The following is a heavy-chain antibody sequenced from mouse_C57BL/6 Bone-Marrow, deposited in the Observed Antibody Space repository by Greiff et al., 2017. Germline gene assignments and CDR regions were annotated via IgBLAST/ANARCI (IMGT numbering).Heavy chain of an antibody. Sequence: VMLVESGAELVRPGTSVKVSCKASGYAFTNYLIEWVKQRPGQGLEWIGVINPGSGGTNYNEKFKGKATLTADKSSSTAYIQLSSLTSEDSAVYFCARREYGNYEDAMDYWGQGTSVTVSS. CDR3: ARREYGNYEDAMDY. J-gene: IGHJ4*01. CDR1: GYAFTNYL. D-gene: IGHD2-1*01. CDR2: INPGSGGT. V-gene: IGHV1-54*01.